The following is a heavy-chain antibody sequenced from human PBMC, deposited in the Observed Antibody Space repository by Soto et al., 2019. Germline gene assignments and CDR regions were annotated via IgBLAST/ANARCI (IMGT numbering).Heavy chain of an antibody. D-gene: IGHD5-12*01. V-gene: IGHV1-2*04. CDR2: INPNSGGT. Sequence: ASVKVSCKASGYTFTGYYMHWVRQAPGQGLEWMGWINPNSGGTNYAQKFQGWVTMTRDTSISTAYMELSRLRSDDTAVYYCARDQGYSGYDSSFLVGMDVWGQGTTVTVSS. J-gene: IGHJ6*02. CDR1: GYTFTGYY. CDR3: ARDQGYSGYDSSFLVGMDV.